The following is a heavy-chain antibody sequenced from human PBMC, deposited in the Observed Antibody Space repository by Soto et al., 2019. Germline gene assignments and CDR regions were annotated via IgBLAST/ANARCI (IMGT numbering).Heavy chain of an antibody. CDR1: GGTFSTYA. D-gene: IGHD3-22*01. V-gene: IGHV1-69*01. J-gene: IGHJ4*02. Sequence: QVQLVQSGAEVKKPGSSVKVSCMASGGTFSTYAISWVRQAPGQGLEWMGGIIPIFGKPTYAQKFQGRVTITADESTTTAYMELSTLRSEDTAVYYCARGVPNYYDSGNYYYGKDYLGQGTLVTVSS. CDR3: ARGVPNYYDSGNYYYGKDY. CDR2: IIPIFGKP.